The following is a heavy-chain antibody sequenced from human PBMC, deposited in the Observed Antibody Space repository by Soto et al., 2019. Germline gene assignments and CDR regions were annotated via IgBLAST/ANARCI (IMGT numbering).Heavy chain of an antibody. CDR1: GGSFSGYY. CDR2: INHSGST. J-gene: IGHJ5*02. Sequence: QVQLQQWGAGLLKPSETLSLTCAVYGGSFSGYYWSWIRQPPGKGLEWIGEINHSGSTNYNPSLKGPVTISVDTSKNQFPRTLSSVTAADPAVYYCARGPPLWFGELRNWCDPGGQGTLVTVSS. V-gene: IGHV4-34*01. CDR3: ARGPPLWFGELRNWCDP. D-gene: IGHD3-10*01.